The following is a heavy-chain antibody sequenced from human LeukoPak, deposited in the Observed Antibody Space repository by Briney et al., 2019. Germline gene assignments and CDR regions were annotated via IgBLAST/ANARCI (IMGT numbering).Heavy chain of an antibody. CDR1: GGTFSSYA. D-gene: IGHD3-22*01. CDR3: ARVFLYYDSSGPDY. Sequence: GASVKVSCKASGGTFSSYAISWVRQAPGQGLEWMGGIIPIFGTANYAQKFQGRVTITTDESTSTAYMELSGLRSEDTAGYYCARVFLYYDSSGPDYWGQGTLVTVSS. CDR2: IIPIFGTA. V-gene: IGHV1-69*05. J-gene: IGHJ4*02.